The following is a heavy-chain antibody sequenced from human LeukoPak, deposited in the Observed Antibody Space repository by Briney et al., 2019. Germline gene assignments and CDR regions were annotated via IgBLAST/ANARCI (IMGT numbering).Heavy chain of an antibody. Sequence: GGSLRLSCAASGFTFSSYAMSWVRQAPGKGLEWVSAISGSGGSTYYADSVKGRFTISRDNSKNTLYLQMNSLRAEDTAVYYCAKDSEYYYGSGSSYYWGQGTLVTVSS. CDR3: AKDSEYYYGSGSSYY. CDR1: GFTFSSYA. D-gene: IGHD3-10*01. CDR2: ISGSGGST. J-gene: IGHJ4*02. V-gene: IGHV3-23*01.